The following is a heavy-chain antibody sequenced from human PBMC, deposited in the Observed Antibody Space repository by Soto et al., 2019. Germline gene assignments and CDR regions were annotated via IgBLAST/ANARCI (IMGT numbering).Heavy chain of an antibody. Sequence: GGSLRLSCAASGFTFSSYAMSWVRQAPGKGVEWVSAISGSGGSTYYADSVKGRFTISRDNSKNTLYLQMNSLRAEDTAVYYCAKDRYCSGGSCYSEWAFDIWGQGTMVTVSS. CDR2: ISGSGGST. CDR1: GFTFSSYA. V-gene: IGHV3-23*01. J-gene: IGHJ3*02. D-gene: IGHD2-15*01. CDR3: AKDRYCSGGSCYSEWAFDI.